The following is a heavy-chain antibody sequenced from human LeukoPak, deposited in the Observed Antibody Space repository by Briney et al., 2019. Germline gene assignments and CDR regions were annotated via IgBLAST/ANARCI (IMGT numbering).Heavy chain of an antibody. Sequence: PGGSLRLSCAASGFTFSGHWITWVRQAPGKGLEWVANINQDGSEKYYVDSVKGRFTISRDNAKNSVYLQMNSLRDEDTAVYYCAKVSQTQLWLKEGGHFDYWGQGTLVTVSS. CDR3: AKVSQTQLWLKEGGHFDY. V-gene: IGHV3-7*03. J-gene: IGHJ4*02. CDR1: GFTFSGHW. CDR2: INQDGSEK. D-gene: IGHD5-18*01.